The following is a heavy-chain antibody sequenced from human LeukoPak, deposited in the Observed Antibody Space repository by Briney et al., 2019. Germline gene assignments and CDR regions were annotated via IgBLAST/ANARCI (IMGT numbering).Heavy chain of an antibody. J-gene: IGHJ3*02. CDR1: GFTFDDYA. Sequence: GRSLRLSCAASGFTFDDYAMHWVRQAPGKGLEWVSGISWNCGSIGYADSVKGRFTISRDNAKNSLYLQMDSLRAEDMALYYCAKGIGYYYDSSGAFDIWGQGTMVTVSS. CDR2: ISWNCGSI. D-gene: IGHD3-22*01. V-gene: IGHV3-9*03. CDR3: AKGIGYYYDSSGAFDI.